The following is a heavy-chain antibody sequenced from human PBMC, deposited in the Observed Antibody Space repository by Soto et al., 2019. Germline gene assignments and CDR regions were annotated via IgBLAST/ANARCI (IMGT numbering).Heavy chain of an antibody. CDR2: IKEAGSDK. CDR3: ARENGNPALIDC. CDR1: GFTSSNYW. Sequence: GGSLRLSCAVSGFTSSNYWMSWVRQAPGKGLEWVATIKEAGSDKYYVDSVKGRFSISRDNGKNSLYLQMNSLRAEDTAGYYRARENGNPALIDCGGQGTVVPVS. J-gene: IGHJ4*02. V-gene: IGHV3-7*05. D-gene: IGHD3-9*01.